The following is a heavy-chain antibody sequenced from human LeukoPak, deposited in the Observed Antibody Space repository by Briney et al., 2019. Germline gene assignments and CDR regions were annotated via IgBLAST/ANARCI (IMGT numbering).Heavy chain of an antibody. J-gene: IGHJ4*02. D-gene: IGHD5-18*01. CDR2: IKQDGSEK. Sequence: GGSLRLSCAASGFTFSSYWMSWVRQAPGKGLEWVANIKQDGSEKYYVDSVKGRFTISRDNAKNSLYLQMNSLRAEDTAVYYCARASGYSYGLYFFDYWGQGTLVTVSS. V-gene: IGHV3-7*01. CDR3: ARASGYSYGLYFFDY. CDR1: GFTFSSYW.